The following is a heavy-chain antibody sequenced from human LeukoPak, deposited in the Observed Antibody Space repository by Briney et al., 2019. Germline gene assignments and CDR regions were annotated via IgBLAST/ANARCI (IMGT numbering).Heavy chain of an antibody. Sequence: GGSLRLSCAASGFTFSSYGMSWVRQAPGKGLEWVSAISGSGGSTYYADSVKGRFTISRDNSKNTLYLQMNSLRAEDTAVYYCARDRGRRGITMRSDAFDIWGQGTMVTVSS. CDR3: ARDRGRRGITMRSDAFDI. V-gene: IGHV3-23*01. D-gene: IGHD3-22*01. CDR1: GFTFSSYG. CDR2: ISGSGGST. J-gene: IGHJ3*02.